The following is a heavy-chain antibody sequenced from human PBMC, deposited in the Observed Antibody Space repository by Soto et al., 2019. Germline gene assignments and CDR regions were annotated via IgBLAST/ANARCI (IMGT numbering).Heavy chain of an antibody. CDR3: ARDAPGEAPY. Sequence: QVQLQESGPGLVRPSQTLSLTCTVSGGSITNGDYYWNWIRQHPGKGLEWIGYINYRGTTFYNPSLMSRVFISVETSKNQCSLNLSSVTAADTAVYFCARDAPGEAPYWGQGTLVTVSS. CDR2: INYRGTT. CDR1: GGSITNGDYY. V-gene: IGHV4-31*03. J-gene: IGHJ4*02. D-gene: IGHD2-2*01.